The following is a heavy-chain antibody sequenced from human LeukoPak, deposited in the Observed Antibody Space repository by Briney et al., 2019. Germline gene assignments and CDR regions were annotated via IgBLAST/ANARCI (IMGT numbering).Heavy chain of an antibody. CDR1: GFTFSSYA. CDR2: ISGSGGST. V-gene: IGHV3-23*01. Sequence: PGGSLRLSCAASGFTFSSYAMNWVRQAPGKGLEWVSTISGSGGSTYYADSVKGRFTISRDNSKNTLYLQMNSLRAEDTAVYYCAKRYCSSTSCSLFDYWGQGTLVTVSS. J-gene: IGHJ4*02. D-gene: IGHD2-2*01. CDR3: AKRYCSSTSCSLFDY.